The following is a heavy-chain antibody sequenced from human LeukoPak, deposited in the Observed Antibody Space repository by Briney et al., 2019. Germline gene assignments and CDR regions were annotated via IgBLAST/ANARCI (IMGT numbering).Heavy chain of an antibody. CDR1: GYTLTELS. D-gene: IGHD2-15*01. CDR2: SDPEDGET. CDR3: ATGSGIVVVVAATLEYFQH. J-gene: IGHJ1*01. Sequence: GASVKVSCKVSGYTLTELSMHWVRQAPGKGLEWMGGSDPEDGETIYAQKFQGRVTMTEDTSTDTAYMELSSLRSEDTAVYYCATGSGIVVVVAATLEYFQHWGQGTLVTVSS. V-gene: IGHV1-24*01.